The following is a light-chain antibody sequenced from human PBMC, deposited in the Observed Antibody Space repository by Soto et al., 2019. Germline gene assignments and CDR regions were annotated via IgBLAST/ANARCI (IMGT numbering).Light chain of an antibody. CDR2: AAT. CDR3: QHSYSNPPT. V-gene: IGKV1-39*01. Sequence: DIQMTQSPSSLSTSVGDRVTITCRASQSIISHLNWYQQRPGKPPNLLIYAATNLQSGVPSRFSGSGSGTDFTLAISSLQPEDFATYYCQHSYSNPPTFGQGTKLEI. J-gene: IGKJ2*01. CDR1: QSIISH.